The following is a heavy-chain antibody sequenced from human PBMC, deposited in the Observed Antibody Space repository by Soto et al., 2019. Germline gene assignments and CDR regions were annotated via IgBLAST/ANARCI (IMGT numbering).Heavy chain of an antibody. D-gene: IGHD3-3*01. CDR1: GFTFSSYA. Sequence: QVQLVESGGGVVQPGRSLRLSCAASGFTFSSYAMHWVRQAPGKGLEWVAVISYDGRNKYYADSVKGRLTISRDNSKNTLYLQMNSLRAEDTAVYYCARVGDYDFWSGNPYYYYGMDVWGQGTTVTVSS. J-gene: IGHJ6*02. CDR2: ISYDGRNK. V-gene: IGHV3-30*04. CDR3: ARVGDYDFWSGNPYYYYGMDV.